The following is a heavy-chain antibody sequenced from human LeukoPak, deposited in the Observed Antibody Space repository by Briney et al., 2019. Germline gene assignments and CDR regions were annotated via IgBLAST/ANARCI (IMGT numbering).Heavy chain of an antibody. CDR1: GFTFSSYA. CDR2: ISTSGGDT. D-gene: IGHD3-22*01. V-gene: IGHV3-23*01. Sequence: GGSLRLSCVASGFTFSSYAMSWVRQAPVKGLEWISAISTSGGDTYYADSVKGRFTISRDNSKNTLYLQINSLRAEDTAVYYCAKVTRYYDSSGYYTGDYFDYWGQETLVTVSS. CDR3: AKVTRYYDSSGYYTGDYFDY. J-gene: IGHJ4*02.